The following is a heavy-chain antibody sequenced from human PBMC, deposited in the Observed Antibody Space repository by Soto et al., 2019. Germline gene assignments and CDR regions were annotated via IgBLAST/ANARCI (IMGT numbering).Heavy chain of an antibody. J-gene: IGHJ3*02. D-gene: IGHD6-13*01. Sequence: ASLKVSCKASGYTFTGYYMHWVRQAPGQGLEWMGWINPNSGGTNYAQKFQGWVTMTRDTSISTAYMELSRLRSDDTAVYYCARGDAAGYSSSWSAFDIWGQGTMVTVSS. CDR2: INPNSGGT. CDR1: GYTFTGYY. CDR3: ARGDAAGYSSSWSAFDI. V-gene: IGHV1-2*04.